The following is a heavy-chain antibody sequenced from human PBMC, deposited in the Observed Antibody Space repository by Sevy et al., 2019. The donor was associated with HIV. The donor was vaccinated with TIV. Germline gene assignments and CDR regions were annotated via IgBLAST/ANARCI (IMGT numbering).Heavy chain of an antibody. CDR1: GFSFTTSGVG. CDR2: IYWDDDR. J-gene: IGHJ4*02. CDR3: AHRRSKGITITEFDY. D-gene: IGHD3-9*01. V-gene: IGHV2-5*02. Sequence: SGPTLVKPTQTLTLTCTFSGFSFTTSGVGVGWIRQPPGKALEWLALIYWDDDRRYSPSLKSRLTITRDTSKDQVVLTMANMDPVDTGTYYCAHRRSKGITITEFDYWGQGAPVTVSS.